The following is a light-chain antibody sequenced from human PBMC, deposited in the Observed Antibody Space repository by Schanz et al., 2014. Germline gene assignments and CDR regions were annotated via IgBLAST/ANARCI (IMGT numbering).Light chain of an antibody. CDR1: QGIRNY. Sequence: DIQMTQSPSSLSASVGDRVTITCRASQGIRNYLAWYQQKPGKVPRLLIYAASTLQSGVPSRFSGSGSGTYFTLTISSLQPEDVATYYCQKYDGAPWTFGQGTKVEIK. J-gene: IGKJ1*01. CDR3: QKYDGAPWT. CDR2: AAS. V-gene: IGKV1-27*01.